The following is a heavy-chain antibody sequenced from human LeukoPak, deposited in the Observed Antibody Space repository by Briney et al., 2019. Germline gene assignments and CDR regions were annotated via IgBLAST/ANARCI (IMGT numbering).Heavy chain of an antibody. CDR1: GFTFSNYW. CDR2: INSDGRST. CDR3: ARVGPWVNPDYYYYYIHV. Sequence: PGGSLRLSCAAAGFTFSNYWMRWVRQAPGKWLVWVSRINSDGRSTTYAASVKGRFTISRDNAKNSLYLQVNSLRAEDTAVYYCARVGPWVNPDYYYYYIHVWGKGTTVTVSS. V-gene: IGHV3-74*01. D-gene: IGHD1-14*01. J-gene: IGHJ6*03.